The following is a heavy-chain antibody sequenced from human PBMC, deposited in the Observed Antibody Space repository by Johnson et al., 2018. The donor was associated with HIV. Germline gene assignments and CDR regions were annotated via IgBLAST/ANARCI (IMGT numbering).Heavy chain of an antibody. V-gene: IGHV3-9*01. Sequence: EVQLVESGGGLVQPGRSLRLSCAASGFRFDQYGMHWVRQAPGKGPEWVSGISGSGGDTIYADSVKGRFTISRDNAKNSLYLQMNSLRAEDTAVYYCAKGRSGTTASIDAFDIWGQGTMVTVSS. J-gene: IGHJ3*02. CDR3: AKGRSGTTASIDAFDI. CDR1: GFRFDQYG. D-gene: IGHD1-7*01. CDR2: ISGSGGDT.